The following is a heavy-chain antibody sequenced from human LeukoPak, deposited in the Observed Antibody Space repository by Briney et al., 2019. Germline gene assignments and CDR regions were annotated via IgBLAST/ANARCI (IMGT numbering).Heavy chain of an antibody. J-gene: IGHJ4*02. CDR1: GFTFSNFA. V-gene: IGHV3-23*01. D-gene: IGHD5-18*01. CDR3: AKDRSYSYDY. Sequence: PGGSLRLSCAASGFTFSNFAMSWVRQAPGKGLEWVSAISGNGGSTFYADSVKGRFTISRDNSKSTLYLQMNSLRAEDTAVYYCAKDRSYSYDYWGQGTLVTVSS. CDR2: ISGNGGST.